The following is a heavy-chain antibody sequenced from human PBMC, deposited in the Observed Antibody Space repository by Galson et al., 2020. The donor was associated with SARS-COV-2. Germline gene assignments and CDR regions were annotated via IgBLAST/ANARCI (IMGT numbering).Heavy chain of an antibody. J-gene: IGHJ4*02. CDR1: GFTFSNAC. Sequence: SGESLRLSCAPSGFTFSNACITWVRQAPGNGLEWVALIKSKTDGGTTDYAAPVKGRYTLQRDDSKNTLYLQMISLKTEETAVYYCATGSSWDYWGQGTLVTVSS. CDR3: ATGSSWDY. V-gene: IGHV3-15*01. CDR2: IKSKTDGGTT.